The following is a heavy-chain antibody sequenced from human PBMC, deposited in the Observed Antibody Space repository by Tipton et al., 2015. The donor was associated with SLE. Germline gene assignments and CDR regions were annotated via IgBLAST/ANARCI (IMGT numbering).Heavy chain of an antibody. CDR2: IYYSGST. CDR3: ASSLRLWLGEGDAFDI. CDR1: DYSISSSHY. Sequence: TLSLTCVVSDYSISSSHYWSWIRQPPGKGLEWIGYIYYSGSTNYNPSLKSRVTISVDTSKNQFSLKLSSVTAADTAVYYCASSLRLWLGEGDAFDIWGQGTMVTVSS. V-gene: IGHV4-59*11. D-gene: IGHD3-10*01. J-gene: IGHJ3*02.